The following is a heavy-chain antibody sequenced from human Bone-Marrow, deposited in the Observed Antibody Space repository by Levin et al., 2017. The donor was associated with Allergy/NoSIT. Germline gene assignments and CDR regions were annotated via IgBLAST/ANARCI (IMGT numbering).Heavy chain of an antibody. CDR2: IYYSGST. V-gene: IGHV4-31*03. D-gene: IGHD2-21*02. CDR1: GDTVRGGAHY. J-gene: IGHJ4*02. Sequence: SQTLSLTCTVSGDTVRGGAHYWNWIRQHPGRGLEWIGYIYYSGSTFYNPSLKGRATMSLDTSKNQISLRLTSVTAADTAVYYCVKQRGGGDWGDFGFWGQGTLVTVSS. CDR3: VKQRGGGDWGDFGF.